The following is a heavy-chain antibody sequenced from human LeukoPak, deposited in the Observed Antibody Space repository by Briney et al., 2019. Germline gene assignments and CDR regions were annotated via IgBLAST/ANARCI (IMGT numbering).Heavy chain of an antibody. D-gene: IGHD3-10*01. CDR1: GFTFSSYG. J-gene: IGHJ4*02. CDR2: IRYDGSNK. Sequence: GGSLRLSCAASGFTFSSYGMHWVRQAPGKGLEWVAFIRYDGSNKYYADSVKGRFTISRDNSKNTLYLQMNSLRAEDTAVYYCAKDLVAMVRGATGGYYFDYWGQGTLDTVSS. CDR3: AKDLVAMVRGATGGYYFDY. V-gene: IGHV3-30*02.